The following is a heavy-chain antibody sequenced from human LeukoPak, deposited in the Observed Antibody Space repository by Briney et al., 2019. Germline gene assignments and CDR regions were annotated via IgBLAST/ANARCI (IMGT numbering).Heavy chain of an antibody. V-gene: IGHV4-38-2*01. CDR1: GYSISCGYY. CDR3: ARANFVDY. CDR2: IYHSGST. J-gene: IGHJ4*02. Sequence: PSETLSLTCAVSGYSISCGYYWGWIRQPPGKGLEWIGSIYHSGSTYYNPSLKSRVTISVDTSKNQFSLKLSSVTAADTAVYYCARANFVDYWGQGTLVTVSS. D-gene: IGHD4/OR15-4a*01.